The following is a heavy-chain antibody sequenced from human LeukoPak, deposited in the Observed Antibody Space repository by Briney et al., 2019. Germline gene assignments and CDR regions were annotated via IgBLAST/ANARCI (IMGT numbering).Heavy chain of an antibody. D-gene: IGHD3-9*01. CDR2: IIHSGSP. J-gene: IGHJ4*02. CDR1: GGSFSGYY. Sequence: PSETLSLTCAVYGGSFSGYYWSWIRQPPGKGLEWIGEIIHSGSPNYNPSLKSRVTMSIDTSKHQFSLNLSSVTAADTAVYYCARRHYEILSGYPSWGQGILVTVSS. V-gene: IGHV4-34*12. CDR3: ARRHYEILSGYPS.